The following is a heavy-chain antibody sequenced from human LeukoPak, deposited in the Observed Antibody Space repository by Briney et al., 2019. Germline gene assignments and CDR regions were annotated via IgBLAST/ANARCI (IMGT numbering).Heavy chain of an antibody. V-gene: IGHV3-23*01. CDR3: ARDGDIVVVPAYYMDV. Sequence: PGGSLRLSCAASGFTFNNYAMSWVRQAPGKGLEWVSTISGSGGSTYYADSVKGRFTISRDNAKNSLYLQMNSLRAEDTAVYYCARDGDIVVVPAYYMDVWGKGTTVTVSS. J-gene: IGHJ6*03. CDR1: GFTFNNYA. D-gene: IGHD2-2*01. CDR2: ISGSGGST.